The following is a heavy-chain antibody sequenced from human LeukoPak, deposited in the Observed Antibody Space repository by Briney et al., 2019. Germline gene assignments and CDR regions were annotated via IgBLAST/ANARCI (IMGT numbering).Heavy chain of an antibody. V-gene: IGHV4-4*07. CDR2: ISTTGST. CDR3: ARSPSTIGWNWGYYFDF. D-gene: IGHD1-7*01. Sequence: SETLSLTCSVSGVAISDYFWSWIRQPAGRDLEWIGRISTTGSTYFNPSFQSRVRMSVDSPKTHFSLRLSSVTAADTAVYYCARSPSTIGWNWGYYFDFWGQGHLVTVSS. J-gene: IGHJ4*02. CDR1: GVAISDYF.